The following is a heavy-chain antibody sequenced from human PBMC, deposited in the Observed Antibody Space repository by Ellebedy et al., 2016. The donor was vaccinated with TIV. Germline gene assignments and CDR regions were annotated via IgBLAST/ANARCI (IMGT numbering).Heavy chain of an antibody. CDR1: GFTFSNYA. J-gene: IGHJ4*02. CDR2: IRSSTNSI. Sequence: GGSLRLSXAASGFTFSNYAMSWVRQAPGKGLEWVAFIRSSTNSISYADSVKGRFTISRDDAENSLYLQMNSLRDEDTAVYYCARGGAGFDSMHRELSFDSWGQGTLVTVSS. CDR3: ARGGAGFDSMHRELSFDS. V-gene: IGHV3-48*02. D-gene: IGHD1-26*01.